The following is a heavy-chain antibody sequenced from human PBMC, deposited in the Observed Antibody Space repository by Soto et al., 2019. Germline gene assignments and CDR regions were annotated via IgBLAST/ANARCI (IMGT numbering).Heavy chain of an antibody. J-gene: IGHJ4*02. D-gene: IGHD2-15*01. Sequence: EVQLLESGGGLVQPGGSLRLSCAASGFTFSSYAMSWVRQAPGKGLEWVSAISGSGGSTYYADSVKGRFTISRDNSKNTLYLQMNSLRAEDTAVYYCPKSFTKSGRHFDYWGQGTLVTVSS. V-gene: IGHV3-23*01. CDR3: PKSFTKSGRHFDY. CDR1: GFTFSSYA. CDR2: ISGSGGST.